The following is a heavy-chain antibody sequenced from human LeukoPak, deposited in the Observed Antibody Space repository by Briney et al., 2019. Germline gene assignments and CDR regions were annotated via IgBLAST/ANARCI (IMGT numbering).Heavy chain of an antibody. CDR3: ARDRGGSGTSCYDY. J-gene: IGHJ4*02. D-gene: IGHD2-2*01. Sequence: GASVKVSCKASGYTFTSYDINWVRQATGQGLEWMGWMNPNSGNTGYAQKFQGRVTMTRDTSISTAYMELSRLTSDDTAVYYCARDRGGSGTSCYDYWGQGTLVTVSS. V-gene: IGHV1-8*01. CDR2: MNPNSGNT. CDR1: GYTFTSYD.